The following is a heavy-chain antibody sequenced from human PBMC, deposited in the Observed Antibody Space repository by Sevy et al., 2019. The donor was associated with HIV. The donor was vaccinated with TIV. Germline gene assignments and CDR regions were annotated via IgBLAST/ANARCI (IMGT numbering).Heavy chain of an antibody. CDR1: GFIFGDLY. D-gene: IGHD6-19*01. CDR2: IRNKAKSSTT. CDR3: AAVAADRGYFNI. J-gene: IGHJ2*01. V-gene: IGHV3-72*01. Sequence: GGSLGLSCAASGFIFGDLYMDWVRQAPGKGLKWIGRIRNKAKSSTTKYAASVKGRFTITRDDSKNSLYLQMNSLKTEDTARYYCAAVAADRGYFNIWGRGTLVTVSS.